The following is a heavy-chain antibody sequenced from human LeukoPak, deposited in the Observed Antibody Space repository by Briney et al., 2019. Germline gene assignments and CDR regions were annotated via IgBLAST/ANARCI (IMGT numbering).Heavy chain of an antibody. CDR3: ARDVTGYSSSWYDEGNYYSYMDV. J-gene: IGHJ6*03. D-gene: IGHD6-13*01. CDR2: INWNGDSI. Sequence: PGRSLRLSCAASGFTFHDYGMTWVRQAPGKGLEWVSGINWNGDSITYAASVKGRFTISRDNAKNSLYLQMNSLRAEDTALYYCARDVTGYSSSWYDEGNYYSYMDVWGKGTTVTVSS. CDR1: GFTFHDYG. V-gene: IGHV3-20*04.